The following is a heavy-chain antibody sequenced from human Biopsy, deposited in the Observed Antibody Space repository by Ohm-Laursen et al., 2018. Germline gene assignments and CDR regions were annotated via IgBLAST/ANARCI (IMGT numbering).Heavy chain of an antibody. CDR1: GFTFSSYG. J-gene: IGHJ6*02. Sequence: SLRLSCSASGFTFSSYGMHWVRQAPGKGLEWVAVIWYDGSNKYYADSVKGRFTISRDNSKNTLFLQMNNLRAEDTAVYYCARDRYCGSANYFGYYNMDVWGQGTTVTVSS. V-gene: IGHV3-33*01. D-gene: IGHD3-10*01. CDR2: IWYDGSNK. CDR3: ARDRYCGSANYFGYYNMDV.